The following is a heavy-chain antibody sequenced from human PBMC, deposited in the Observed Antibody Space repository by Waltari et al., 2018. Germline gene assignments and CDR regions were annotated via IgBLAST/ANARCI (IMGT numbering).Heavy chain of an antibody. J-gene: IGHJ4*02. D-gene: IGHD5-12*01. Sequence: QVQLQASGPGLVKPSETLSLTCTVSGGSLSSYYWRWIRQPPGKGLEWIGYIYYSGSTNYNPSLKSRVTISVDTSKNQFSLKLSSVTAADTAVYYCASEDIVATTFDYWGQGTLVTVSS. CDR1: GGSLSSYY. V-gene: IGHV4-59*01. CDR2: IYYSGST. CDR3: ASEDIVATTFDY.